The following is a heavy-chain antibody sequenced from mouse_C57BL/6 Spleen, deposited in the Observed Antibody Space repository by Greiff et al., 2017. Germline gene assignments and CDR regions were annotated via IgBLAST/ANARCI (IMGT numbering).Heavy chain of an antibody. Sequence: VQLKESGPELVKPGASVKISCKASGYSFTGYYMNWVKQSPEKSLEWIGEINPSTGGTTYNQKFKAKATLTVDKSSSTAYMQLKSLTSEDSAVYYCAREDYYGKRYAMDYWGQGTSVTVSS. CDR2: INPSTGGT. V-gene: IGHV1-42*01. CDR1: GYSFTGYY. D-gene: IGHD2-1*01. CDR3: AREDYYGKRYAMDY. J-gene: IGHJ4*01.